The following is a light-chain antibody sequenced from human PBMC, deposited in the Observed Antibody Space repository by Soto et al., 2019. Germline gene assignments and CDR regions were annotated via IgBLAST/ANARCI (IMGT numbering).Light chain of an antibody. V-gene: IGKV3D-11*01. J-gene: IGKJ3*01. CDR2: DAS. CDR3: QQRSNWHPIT. Sequence: EIVLTQSPATLSLSPGERATLSCRASQGVSSYLAWYQQKPGQAPRLLIYDASNRATGIPARFSGSGPGTDFTLTSSSLEPEDFAVYYCQQRSNWHPITFGPGTKVDIK. CDR1: QGVSSY.